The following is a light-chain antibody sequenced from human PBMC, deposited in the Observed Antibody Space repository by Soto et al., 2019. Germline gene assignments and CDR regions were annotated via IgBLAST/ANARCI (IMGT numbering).Light chain of an antibody. J-gene: IGLJ1*01. Sequence: QSVLTQPASVSGSPGQSITISCTGTSSDVGGYNYVSRYQQHPGKAPKLMIYEVSNRPSGVSNRFSGSKSGNTASLTISGLQAEDEADYYCSSYTSSSIDYVFGTGTKVTVL. CDR1: SSDVGGYNY. V-gene: IGLV2-14*01. CDR2: EVS. CDR3: SSYTSSSIDYV.